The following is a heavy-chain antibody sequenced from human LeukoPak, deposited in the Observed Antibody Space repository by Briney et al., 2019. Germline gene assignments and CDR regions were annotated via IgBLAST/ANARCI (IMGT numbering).Heavy chain of an antibody. CDR2: ISSSGSTI. V-gene: IGHV3-48*03. Sequence: GGSLGLSCAASGFTFSSYEMNWVRQAPGKGLEWVSYISSSGSTIYYADSVKGRFTISRDNAKNSLYLQMNSLRAEDTAVYYCASFYGDYGHYYYYYYMDVWGKGTTVTVSS. J-gene: IGHJ6*03. CDR3: ASFYGDYGHYYYYYYMDV. CDR1: GFTFSSYE. D-gene: IGHD4-17*01.